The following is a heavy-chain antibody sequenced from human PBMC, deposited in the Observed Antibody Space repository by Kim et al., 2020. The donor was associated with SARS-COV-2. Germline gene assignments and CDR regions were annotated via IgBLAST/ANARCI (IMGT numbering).Heavy chain of an antibody. V-gene: IGHV3-7*03. Sequence: NYNGAAGKGRLTISRDNAKNSLYLQMNSLRAEDTAVYYCARGSHDAFDIWGQGTMVTVSS. CDR2: N. D-gene: IGHD1-26*01. CDR3: ARGSHDAFDI. J-gene: IGHJ3*02.